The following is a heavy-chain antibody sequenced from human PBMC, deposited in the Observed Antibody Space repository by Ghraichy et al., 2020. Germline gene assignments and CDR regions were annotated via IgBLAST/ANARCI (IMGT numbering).Heavy chain of an antibody. J-gene: IGHJ3*02. CDR3: ARTDYYDTALGAFDI. CDR2: MKQDGSEK. CDR1: GFTFSRYW. Sequence: GGSLRLSCAASGFTFSRYWMSWVRQAPGKGLEWVANMKQDGSEKYFVDSVKGRFTISRDNAKNSLYLQMNSLRAEDTAVYYCARTDYYDTALGAFDIWGQGTMVTVSS. D-gene: IGHD3-22*01. V-gene: IGHV3-7*01.